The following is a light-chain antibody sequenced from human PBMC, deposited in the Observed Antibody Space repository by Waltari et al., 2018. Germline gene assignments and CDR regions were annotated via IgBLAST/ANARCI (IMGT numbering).Light chain of an antibody. Sequence: EIVLTQSPGTLSLSPGERATPSCRASQSVSSNYLAWYQQKPGQAPRLLIYGASSRATGRPDRFRGSGSGTEFTLTISRLEPEGFAVYYCQQYGSSPMTFGQGTRLEIK. CDR2: GAS. J-gene: IGKJ5*01. V-gene: IGKV3-20*01. CDR1: QSVSSNY. CDR3: QQYGSSPMT.